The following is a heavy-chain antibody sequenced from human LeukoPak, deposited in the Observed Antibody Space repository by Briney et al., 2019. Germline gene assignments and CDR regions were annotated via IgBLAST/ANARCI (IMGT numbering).Heavy chain of an antibody. V-gene: IGHV4-59*01. CDR1: GGSISSYY. CDR2: IYYSGST. CDR3: ARAYGPTTYCYYGMDV. D-gene: IGHD1-26*01. Sequence: SETLSLTCTVSGGSISSYYWSWIRQPPGKGLEWIGYIYYSGSTNYNPSLKSRVTISVDTSKNQFSLKLSSVTAADTAVYYCARAYGPTTYCYYGMDVWGQGTTVTVSS. J-gene: IGHJ6*02.